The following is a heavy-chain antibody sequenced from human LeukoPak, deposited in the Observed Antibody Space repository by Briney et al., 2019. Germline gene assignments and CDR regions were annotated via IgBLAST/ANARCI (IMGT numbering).Heavy chain of an antibody. D-gene: IGHD3-9*01. V-gene: IGHV1-69*13. Sequence: SVNVSFKASGGTFSIYAISWVRQAPGQGLEWMGGIIPIFGTANYAQKFQGRVTITADESTSTAYMELSSLRSEDTAVYYCARGANPSHFDWLLSPRYYGMDVWGQGTTVTVSS. J-gene: IGHJ6*02. CDR3: ARGANPSHFDWLLSPRYYGMDV. CDR1: GGTFSIYA. CDR2: IIPIFGTA.